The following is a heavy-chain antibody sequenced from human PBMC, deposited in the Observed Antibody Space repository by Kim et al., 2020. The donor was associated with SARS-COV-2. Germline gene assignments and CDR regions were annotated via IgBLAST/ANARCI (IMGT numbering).Heavy chain of an antibody. D-gene: IGHD3-3*01. J-gene: IGHJ6*03. CDR2: IWYDGSNK. CDR3: ARAGSSSYIPIFGVVTYYMDV. V-gene: IGHV3-33*01. CDR1: GFTFSSYG. Sequence: GGSLRLSCAASGFTFSSYGMHWVRQAPGKGLEWVAVIWYDGSNKYYADSVKGRFTISRDNSKNTLYLQMNSLRAEDTAVYYCARAGSSSYIPIFGVVTYYMDVWGKGTTVTVSS.